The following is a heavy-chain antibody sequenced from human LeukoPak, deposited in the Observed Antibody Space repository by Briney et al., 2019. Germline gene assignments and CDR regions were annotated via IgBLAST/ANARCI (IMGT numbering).Heavy chain of an antibody. J-gene: IGHJ4*02. CDR1: GFTLSNHW. CDR3: AIIPRAAAGPSARSPFHY. V-gene: IGHV3-7*01. D-gene: IGHD6-13*01. Sequence: GGSLRLSCAASGFTLSNHWMTWARQVPGKGLEWVANIKQDGSDKYYVDSVKGRFTISRDNAKNSLYLQMNSLRAEDTAVYYCAIIPRAAAGPSARSPFHYWGQGTLVTVSS. CDR2: IKQDGSDK.